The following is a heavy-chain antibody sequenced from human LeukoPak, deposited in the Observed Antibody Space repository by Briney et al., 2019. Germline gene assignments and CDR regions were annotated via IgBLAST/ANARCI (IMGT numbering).Heavy chain of an antibody. Sequence: SQTLSLTCAISGDSVSRNSAVWNWIRQSPSRGLEWLGRTYYRSKWYNDYAVSVKSRITINPDTSKNQFSLQLNSVTPEDTAVYYCARDPGAAAGSRFDPWGQGTLVTVSS. J-gene: IGHJ5*02. D-gene: IGHD6-13*01. CDR1: GDSVSRNSAV. V-gene: IGHV6-1*01. CDR2: TYYRSKWYN. CDR3: ARDPGAAAGSRFDP.